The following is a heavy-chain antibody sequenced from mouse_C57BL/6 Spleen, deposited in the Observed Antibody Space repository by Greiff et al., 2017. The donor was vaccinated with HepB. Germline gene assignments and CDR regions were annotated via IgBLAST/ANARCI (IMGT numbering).Heavy chain of an antibody. CDR2: INPNNGGT. V-gene: IGHV1-26*01. J-gene: IGHJ1*03. CDR1: GYTFTDYY. D-gene: IGHD2-3*01. CDR3: ARDDDDSYFDV. Sequence: VQLQQSGPELVKPGASVKISCKASGYTFTDYYMNWVKQSHGKSLEWIGDINPNNGGTSYNQKFKGKATLTVDKSSSTAYMELRSLTSEDSAVYDCARDDDDSYFDVWGTGTTVTVSS.